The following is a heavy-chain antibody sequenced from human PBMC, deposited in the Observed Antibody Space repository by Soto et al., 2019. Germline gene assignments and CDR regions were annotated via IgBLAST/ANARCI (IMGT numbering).Heavy chain of an antibody. D-gene: IGHD6-13*01. CDR2: IVPFIDTA. J-gene: IGHJ4*02. Sequence: QVQLVQSGAEVKKPGSSVKVSCKASGGTFSSYAFSWVRQAPGQGLEWMGGIVPFIDTANFAQKFQGRVTITEEKSTSTAYMELTSLTSEDTAVYYCARGGYSSSWRFDYWGQGTLVTVSS. V-gene: IGHV1-69*06. CDR1: GGTFSSYA. CDR3: ARGGYSSSWRFDY.